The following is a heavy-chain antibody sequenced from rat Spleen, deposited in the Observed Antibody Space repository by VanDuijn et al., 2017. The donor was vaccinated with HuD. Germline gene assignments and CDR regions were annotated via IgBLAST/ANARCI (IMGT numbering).Heavy chain of an antibody. CDR2: MKYDGDT. Sequence: QVQLKESGPGLVQPSQTLSLTCTVSGFSLTSYAVNWVRQPPGKGLEWMGRMKYDGDTNYNLVLKSRLSISRDTSKNQLFLKMNSLQTEDTAMYYCTRDDYRGWFAYWGQGTLVTVSS. J-gene: IGHJ3*01. CDR1: GFSLTSYA. D-gene: IGHD1-11*01. CDR3: TRDDYRGWFAY. V-gene: IGHV2S30*01.